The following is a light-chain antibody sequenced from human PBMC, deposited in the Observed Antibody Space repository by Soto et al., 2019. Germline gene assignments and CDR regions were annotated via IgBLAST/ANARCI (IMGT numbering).Light chain of an antibody. CDR1: SSDVGSNNR. CDR2: EVS. V-gene: IGLV2-18*02. Sequence: QSVLTQPPSVSGSPGQSVTISCTGTSSDVGSNNRVSWYQQPPGTAPKLMIYEVSNRPSGVPDRFSGSKSGNTASLTISGLQSEDEADYYCSSYTSSSALVFGTGTKVTVL. J-gene: IGLJ1*01. CDR3: SSYTSSSALV.